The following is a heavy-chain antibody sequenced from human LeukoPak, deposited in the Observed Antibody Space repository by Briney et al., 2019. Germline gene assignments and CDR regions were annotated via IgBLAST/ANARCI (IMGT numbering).Heavy chain of an antibody. CDR2: IYHSGST. V-gene: IGHV4-39*01. CDR3: ARPDPQGSSAWYGPFDC. D-gene: IGHD6-13*01. CDR1: GGFISRSDSY. J-gene: IGHJ4*02. Sequence: SETLSLTCTVSGGFISRSDSYWGWIRQPPGKGLEWIGNIYHSGSTYYNPSLKSRVTISVDTSKNQFSLKLSSVTAADTAVYYCARPDPQGSSAWYGPFDCWGQGTLVTVSS.